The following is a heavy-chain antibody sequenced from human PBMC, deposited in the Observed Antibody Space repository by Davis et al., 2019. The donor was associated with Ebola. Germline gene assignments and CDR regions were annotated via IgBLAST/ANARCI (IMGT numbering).Heavy chain of an antibody. D-gene: IGHD6-13*01. J-gene: IGHJ5*02. V-gene: IGHV3-23*01. CDR3: ARDEQQLTYNWFDP. Sequence: GGSLRLSCGASGFTFSDFGMSWVRQAPGRGLEWVSASGSGGNRYYAESVKGRFSISRDNSKNTLYLQMNSLRAEDTAVYYCARDEQQLTYNWFDPWGQGTLVTVSS. CDR1: GFTFSDFG. CDR2: SGSGGNR.